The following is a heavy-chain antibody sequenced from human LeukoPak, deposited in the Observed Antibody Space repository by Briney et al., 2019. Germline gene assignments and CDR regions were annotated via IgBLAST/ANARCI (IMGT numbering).Heavy chain of an antibody. D-gene: IGHD6-13*01. V-gene: IGHV4-34*01. Sequence: SETLSLTCAVYGGSFSGYYWSWIRQPPGKGLEWIGEINHSGSTNYNPSLKSRVTISVDTSKNQFSLKLSSVTAADTAVYYCARGNSSSSPTVLFDPWGQGTLVTVSS. CDR1: GGSFSGYY. J-gene: IGHJ5*02. CDR2: INHSGST. CDR3: ARGNSSSSPTVLFDP.